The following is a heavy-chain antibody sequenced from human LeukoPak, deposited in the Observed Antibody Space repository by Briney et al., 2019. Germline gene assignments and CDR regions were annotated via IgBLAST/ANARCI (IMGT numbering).Heavy chain of an antibody. V-gene: IGHV5-51*01. J-gene: IGHJ5*02. Sequence: GESLKISCKGSGYTFSTSWIAWVRQMPGKGLEWMGIIYPGDSDTRYSPSFQGQVTISVDKSISTAYLQGSSLKASDTAMYYCARRQGGPGWLGRGWFDPWGQGTLVTVSS. CDR3: ARRQGGPGWLGRGWFDP. CDR1: GYTFSTSW. CDR2: IYPGDSDT. D-gene: IGHD6-19*01.